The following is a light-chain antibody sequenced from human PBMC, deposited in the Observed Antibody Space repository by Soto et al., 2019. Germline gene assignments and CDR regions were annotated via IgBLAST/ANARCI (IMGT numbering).Light chain of an antibody. CDR3: QQFHSYPLT. CDR1: QSVLYSSNNKNY. CDR2: WAS. J-gene: IGKJ4*01. Sequence: DILMTHSPASLAVSLGERASINCKSSQSVLYSSNNKNYLAWYQHKQGQPPKXXLYWASMRESGVPDRISGSVSGTDGTLTINCLKPEDGSVYYCQQFHSYPLTFGGGTKVDIK. V-gene: IGKV4-1*01.